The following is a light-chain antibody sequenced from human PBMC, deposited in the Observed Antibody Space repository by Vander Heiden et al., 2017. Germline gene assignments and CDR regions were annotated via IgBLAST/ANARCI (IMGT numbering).Light chain of an antibody. CDR2: QAS. CDR3: QQYNSYPLT. V-gene: IGKV1-5*01. CDR1: QGIGTW. Sequence: DTQMAHSPSTLSASVGDRVNITCRASQGIGTWLAWNQHNPGRAPRLLIYQASTLESAISSRFSGSGSGTEFTLIISSLQPDDVAHYYCQQYNSYPLTFGGGTKVE. J-gene: IGKJ4*01.